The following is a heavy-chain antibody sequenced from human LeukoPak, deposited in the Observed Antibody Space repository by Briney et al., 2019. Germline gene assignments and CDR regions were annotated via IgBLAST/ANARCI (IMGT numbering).Heavy chain of an antibody. J-gene: IGHJ3*02. CDR1: GCSITSYH. CDR3: ARGNDVDI. V-gene: IGHV4-4*08. D-gene: IGHD3-16*01. CDR2: IYSSGST. Sequence: SETLCLTCTVSGCSITSYHWSWMRQPPGKGLEWVGYIYSSGSTEYKPSLMSRATISADTSKNQFSLKLTSLTATDTAIYYCARGNDVDIWGQRTTVTVSS.